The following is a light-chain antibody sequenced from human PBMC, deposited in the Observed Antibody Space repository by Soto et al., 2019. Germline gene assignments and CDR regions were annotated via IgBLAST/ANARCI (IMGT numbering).Light chain of an antibody. CDR3: QQSYSTPRT. CDR2: AAS. V-gene: IGKV1-39*01. CDR1: QSISSS. J-gene: IGKJ2*01. Sequence: DIQMTQSQSSLSASVGDRVTITCRASQSISSSLNWYQQKPGKAPELLIYAASSLQRGVPPRFSGSGSGTDFTLTIRSLQPDDFATYYCQQSYSTPRTFGHGTTLEIK.